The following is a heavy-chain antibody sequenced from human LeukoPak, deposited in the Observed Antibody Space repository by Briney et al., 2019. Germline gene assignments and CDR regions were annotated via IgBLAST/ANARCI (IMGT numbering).Heavy chain of an antibody. CDR3: ARDGRYYYAFDI. Sequence: PSETLSLTCAVSGGSISSGGYSWSWIRQPPGKGLEWIVYIYYSGSTYYNPSLKSRATISVDTSKNQFSLKLSSVTAADTAVYYCARDGRYYYAFDIWGQGTMVTVSS. CDR2: IYYSGST. J-gene: IGHJ3*02. CDR1: GGSISSGGYS. V-gene: IGHV4-30-4*07. D-gene: IGHD1-26*01.